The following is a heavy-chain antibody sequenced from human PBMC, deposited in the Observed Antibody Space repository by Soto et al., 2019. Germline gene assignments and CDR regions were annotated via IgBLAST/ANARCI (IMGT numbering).Heavy chain of an antibody. CDR2: MYYSGST. D-gene: IGHD3-16*01. J-gene: IGHJ6*03. CDR1: GGSISGHY. Sequence: QVQLQESGPGLVKPSETLSLSCSVSGGSISGHYWSWVRQTPGQGLEWIGYMYYSGSTNYNPSLKRRVTISVDTSQNHFSPGLTSVTAADTAVYYCARGPYYDLVWNFYYMDVWGKGTTVTVSS. CDR3: ARGPYYDLVWNFYYMDV. V-gene: IGHV4-59*08.